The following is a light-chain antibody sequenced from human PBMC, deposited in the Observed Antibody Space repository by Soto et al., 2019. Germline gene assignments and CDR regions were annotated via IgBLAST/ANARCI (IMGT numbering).Light chain of an antibody. CDR1: SSDVGGYNY. J-gene: IGLJ1*01. CDR2: EVS. CDR3: SSYTSSSTQV. Sequence: QSALTQPASVSGSPGQSITISCTGTSSDVGGYNYVSWYQQHPGKAPKIMIYEVSNRPSGVSNRFSGSKSGNTASLTISGHQAEDEADYYCSSYTSSSTQVFGPGTKVTV. V-gene: IGLV2-14*01.